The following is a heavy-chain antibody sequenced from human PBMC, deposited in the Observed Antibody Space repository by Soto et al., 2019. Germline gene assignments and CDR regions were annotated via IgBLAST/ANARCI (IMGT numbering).Heavy chain of an antibody. CDR3: ASWWRKYYGMDV. J-gene: IGHJ6*02. CDR1: GFIFSSYE. Sequence: GGSLRLSCAASGFIFSSYEMNWVRQAPGKGLEWVSFISSSGSTIYYADSVKGRFTISRDNAKNSLYLQMNSLRAEDTAVYYCASWWRKYYGMDVWRQGTTVTVSS. CDR2: ISSSGSTI. V-gene: IGHV3-48*03. D-gene: IGHD2-15*01.